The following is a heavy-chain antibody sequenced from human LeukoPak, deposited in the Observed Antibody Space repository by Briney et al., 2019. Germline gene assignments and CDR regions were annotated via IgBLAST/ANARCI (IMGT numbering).Heavy chain of an antibody. Sequence: ASETLSLTCTVSGSYISGYYWTWIRQPAGKGLEWIGHVYTRGNTNYTPSLESRVTMSVDMSKNQFSLKLRSVTAADTAVYYCARLGAASTFDYWGQGTLVTVSS. CDR1: GSYISGYY. J-gene: IGHJ4*02. D-gene: IGHD1-26*01. CDR3: ARLGAASTFDY. V-gene: IGHV4-4*07. CDR2: VYTRGNT.